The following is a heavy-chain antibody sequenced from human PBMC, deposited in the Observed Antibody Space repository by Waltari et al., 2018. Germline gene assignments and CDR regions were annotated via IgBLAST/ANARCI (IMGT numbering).Heavy chain of an antibody. J-gene: IGHJ6*02. Sequence: EEQLVESGGGLAQPGESLRLSCAASGFTFSRYWMDWVRPAPGKGLVWGSRMSRDGSSTTYADSGKGRFTISRDNAKNTLYVQMNRLRAEDTAVYYCARVATKTYSSPVPGRPYYYGMDVWGQGTTVTVSS. CDR1: GFTFSRYW. D-gene: IGHD3-22*01. V-gene: IGHV3-74*01. CDR2: MSRDGSST. CDR3: ARVATKTYSSPVPGRPYYYGMDV.